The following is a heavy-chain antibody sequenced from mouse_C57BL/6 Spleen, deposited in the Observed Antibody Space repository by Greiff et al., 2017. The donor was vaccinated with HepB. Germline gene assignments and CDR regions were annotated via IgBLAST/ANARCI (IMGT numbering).Heavy chain of an antibody. J-gene: IGHJ1*03. V-gene: IGHV1-63*01. CDR2: IYPGGGYT. CDR3: ARECGNYWYFDV. CDR1: GYTFTNYW. Sequence: QVQLQQSGAELVRPGTSVKMSCKASGYTFTNYWIGWAKQRPGHGLEWIGDIYPGGGYTNYNEKFKGKATLTADKSSSTAYMQLSSLTSEDSAIYYCARECGNYWYFDVWGTGTTVTVSS. D-gene: IGHD1-1*02.